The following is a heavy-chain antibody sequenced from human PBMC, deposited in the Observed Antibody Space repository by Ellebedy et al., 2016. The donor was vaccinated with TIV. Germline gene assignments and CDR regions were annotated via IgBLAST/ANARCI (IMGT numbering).Heavy chain of an antibody. V-gene: IGHV4-59*12. Sequence: SETLSLTXTVSGGSISSYYWSWIRQPPGKGLEWIGYIYYSGSTNYNPSLKSRVTISVDTSKNQFSLKLSSVTAADTAVYYCASKSIAGFDYWGQGTLVTVSS. J-gene: IGHJ4*02. CDR1: GGSISSYY. D-gene: IGHD6-13*01. CDR3: ASKSIAGFDY. CDR2: IYYSGST.